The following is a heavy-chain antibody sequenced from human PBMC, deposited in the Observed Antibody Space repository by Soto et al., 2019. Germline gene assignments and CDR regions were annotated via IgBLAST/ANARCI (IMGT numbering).Heavy chain of an antibody. CDR2: INDRGSI. D-gene: IGHD3-9*01. V-gene: IGHV4-34*01. CDR3: ARESHDILTGPPWVWYFDL. CDR1: GGSFSGYY. Sequence: QVQLQQWGAGPLRPLETLSLTFGVCGGSFSGYYWAWIRQSPGKWLEGIGEINDRGSINYNPSLKSRVSISVDTSKNHYSLNLRSVTAADTAVYYCARESHDILTGPPWVWYFDLWGRGTLVTVSS. J-gene: IGHJ2*01.